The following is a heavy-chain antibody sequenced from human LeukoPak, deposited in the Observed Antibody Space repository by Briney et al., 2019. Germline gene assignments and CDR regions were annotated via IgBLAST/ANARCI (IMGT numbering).Heavy chain of an antibody. CDR3: ARGGPFSIAAARVYYFDY. CDR1: DYTFTSYG. CDR2: ISPYGDNT. J-gene: IGHJ4*02. D-gene: IGHD6-13*01. V-gene: IGHV1-18*01. Sequence: GASVKVSCKASDYTFTSYGFSWVRQAHGPGLEWMGWISPYGDNTNYAQNLQGRVTMTTDTSTSTAYMELRSLTSDDTAMYYCARGGPFSIAAARVYYFDYWGQGTLVTVSS.